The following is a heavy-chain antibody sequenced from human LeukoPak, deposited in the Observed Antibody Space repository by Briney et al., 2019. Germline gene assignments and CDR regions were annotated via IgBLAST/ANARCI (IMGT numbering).Heavy chain of an antibody. J-gene: IGHJ3*02. Sequence: SETLSLTCTVSGGSINSYYWSWIRQPAGKGLEWIGRIYSSGSTNYNPSLKSRVAMSVDTSKNQFSLKLSSVTAADTAVYYCARDPSYSSGYFDIWGQGTMVTVSS. V-gene: IGHV4-4*07. D-gene: IGHD6-19*01. CDR2: IYSSGST. CDR1: GGSINSYY. CDR3: ARDPSYSSGYFDI.